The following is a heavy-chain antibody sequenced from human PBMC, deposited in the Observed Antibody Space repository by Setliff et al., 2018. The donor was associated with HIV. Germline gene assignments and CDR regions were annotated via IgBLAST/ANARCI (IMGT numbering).Heavy chain of an antibody. Sequence: GASVKVSCKTSGYPFDSYGISWVRQAPGQGLEWMGWISAYIGDTKYAQRFQGRVTMTTDPSTPTAYMELRSLKSEDTAVYYCARLSIPAYYYMDVWGKGTTVTVSS. CDR2: ISAYIGDT. CDR1: GYPFDSYG. V-gene: IGHV1-18*01. D-gene: IGHD2-21*01. J-gene: IGHJ6*03. CDR3: ARLSIPAYYYMDV.